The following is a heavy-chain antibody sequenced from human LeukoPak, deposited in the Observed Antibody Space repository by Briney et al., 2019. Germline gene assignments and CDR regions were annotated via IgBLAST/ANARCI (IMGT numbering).Heavy chain of an antibody. Sequence: GRSLRLSCSASGFTANSYNMNWVRQAPGTGLEWVSCISSSGTKYYADSVKGRFTTSRDKGKRSMFLEMSSLRDEDTAVYYCARGPSSSSWSRFDPWGEGTLVTVSS. J-gene: IGHJ5*02. CDR3: ARGPSSSSWSRFDP. CDR2: ISSSGTK. D-gene: IGHD6-13*01. V-gene: IGHV3-48*02. CDR1: GFTANSYN.